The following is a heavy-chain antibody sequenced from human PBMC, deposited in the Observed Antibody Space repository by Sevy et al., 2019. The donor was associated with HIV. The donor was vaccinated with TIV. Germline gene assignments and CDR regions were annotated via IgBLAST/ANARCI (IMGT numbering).Heavy chain of an antibody. J-gene: IGHJ6*02. CDR1: GFTFRNFW. CDR2: IRQDGSEK. V-gene: IGHV3-7*01. CDR3: AKSYFCSWTSYGMDL. D-gene: IGHD3-10*01. Sequence: GGSLRLSCAVSGFTFRNFWMSWVRQAPGKGLEWVANIRQDGSEKYYVDSVRGRFPISRDNDKTSLFLQLNSLRADDAANYYCAKSYFCSWTSYGMDLWGRGTTVTVSS.